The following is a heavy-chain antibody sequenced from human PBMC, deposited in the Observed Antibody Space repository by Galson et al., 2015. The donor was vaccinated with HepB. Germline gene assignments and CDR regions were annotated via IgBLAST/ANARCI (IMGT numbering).Heavy chain of an antibody. Sequence: ETLSLTCAVYGGSFSGYYWSWIRQPPGKGLEWIGEINHSGSTNYNPSLKSRVTISVDTSKNQFSLKLSSVTAADTAVYYCARAGYSYGQYTFDYWGQGTLVTVSS. CDR1: GGSFSGYY. V-gene: IGHV4-34*01. CDR2: INHSGST. CDR3: ARAGYSYGQYTFDY. D-gene: IGHD5-18*01. J-gene: IGHJ4*02.